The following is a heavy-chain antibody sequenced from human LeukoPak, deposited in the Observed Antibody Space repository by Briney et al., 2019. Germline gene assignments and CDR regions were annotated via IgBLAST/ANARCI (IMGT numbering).Heavy chain of an antibody. Sequence: ALVKVSCTASGYTFTSYGISWVRQAPGQGLEWMGWISAYNGNTNYAQKLQGRVTMTTDTSTSTAYMELRSLRSDDTAVYYCARMYYDYVWGSYRYTRFFDYWGQGTLVTVSS. D-gene: IGHD3-16*02. CDR1: GYTFTSYG. CDR3: ARMYYDYVWGSYRYTRFFDY. CDR2: ISAYNGNT. J-gene: IGHJ4*02. V-gene: IGHV1-18*01.